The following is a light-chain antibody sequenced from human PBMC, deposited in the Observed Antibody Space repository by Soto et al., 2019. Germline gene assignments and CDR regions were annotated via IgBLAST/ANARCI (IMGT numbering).Light chain of an antibody. CDR2: EGT. V-gene: IGLV2-14*02. Sequence: QSALTQPASVSGSPGQSITISCSGTTSDVGGYNLVSWYQQHTAKAPKLLIYEGTQRPSGVSSRFSGSKSGNTASLIISRLQTEDEADYYCVSFTSSTTYVFGSGTKVTVL. CDR1: TSDVGGYNL. J-gene: IGLJ1*01. CDR3: VSFTSSTTYV.